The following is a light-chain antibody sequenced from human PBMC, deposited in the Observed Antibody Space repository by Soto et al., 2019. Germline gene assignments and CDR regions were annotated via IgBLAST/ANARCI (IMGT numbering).Light chain of an antibody. CDR3: QQYITYWT. Sequence: DIQMTQSPSALSASVGDRVTITCRASQTINTWLAWYQQKPGKAPKLLIYDVSSLESGVPSRFSGSGSGTEFTLTISSLQPDDFATYYCQQYITYWTFGQGTKVDIK. CDR2: DVS. CDR1: QTINTW. V-gene: IGKV1-5*01. J-gene: IGKJ1*01.